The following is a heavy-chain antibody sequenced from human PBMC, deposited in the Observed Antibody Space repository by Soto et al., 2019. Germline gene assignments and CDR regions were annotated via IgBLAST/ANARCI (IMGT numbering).Heavy chain of an antibody. V-gene: IGHV1-3*01. D-gene: IGHD5-12*01. CDR3: ARWGYSGYDYVPPRFDY. Sequence: ASVKVSCKASGYTFTSYAMHWVRQAPGQRLEWMGWINAGNGNTKYSQKFQGRVTITRDTSASTAYMELSSLRSEDTAVYYCARWGYSGYDYVPPRFDYWGQGTLVTVSS. CDR2: INAGNGNT. CDR1: GYTFTSYA. J-gene: IGHJ4*02.